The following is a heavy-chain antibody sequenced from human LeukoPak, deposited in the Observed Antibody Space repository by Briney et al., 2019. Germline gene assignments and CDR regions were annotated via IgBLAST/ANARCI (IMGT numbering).Heavy chain of an antibody. D-gene: IGHD2-2*01. Sequence: SETLSLTCTVSGGSLSGSSHYWGWIRQSPGKGLEWLGSIYYTGTTYNNPSLKGRVTISVDTSKNQFSLRLTSVTAADTAVYHCARHTCSSTSCYLIFSGGCFDYWGQGTLVTVSS. J-gene: IGHJ4*02. V-gene: IGHV4-39*01. CDR1: GGSLSGSSHY. CDR2: IYYTGTT. CDR3: ARHTCSSTSCYLIFSGGCFDY.